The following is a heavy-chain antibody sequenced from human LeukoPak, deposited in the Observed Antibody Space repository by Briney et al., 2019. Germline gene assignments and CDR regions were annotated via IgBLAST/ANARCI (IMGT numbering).Heavy chain of an antibody. CDR3: AYSAGYYH. CDR1: GFTFSRYA. J-gene: IGHJ1*01. V-gene: IGHV3-64D*06. CDR2: ITSNGGST. Sequence: GESLRLSCSASGFTFSRYAMHWVRQAPGKGLEYVSAITSNGGSTYYAESVKGRFTISRDNSKNTLYLHMSTLRPEDTAVYYCAYSAGYYHWGQGTLVTVYS. D-gene: IGHD3-22*01.